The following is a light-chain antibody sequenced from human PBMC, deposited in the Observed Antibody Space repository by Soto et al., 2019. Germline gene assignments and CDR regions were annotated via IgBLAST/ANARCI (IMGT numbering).Light chain of an antibody. CDR2: GAS. J-gene: IGKJ3*01. V-gene: IGKV3-15*01. CDR1: QSVSSD. Sequence: EKVMTQSPDTLAVSPGERATLSCRASQSVSSDLAWYQQRPGQAPRALIYGASTRATGVAARFSGSGSGTEFTLTISSLQSEDFAVYYCQQYNIWPFTFGPGTKVDIK. CDR3: QQYNIWPFT.